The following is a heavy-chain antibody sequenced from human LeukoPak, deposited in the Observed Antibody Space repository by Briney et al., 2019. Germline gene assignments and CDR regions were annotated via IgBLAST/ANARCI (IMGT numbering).Heavy chain of an antibody. D-gene: IGHD6-19*01. J-gene: IGHJ4*02. V-gene: IGHV1-2*02. CDR3: ARDSSGWYGVHFDY. CDR1: GYTFTGYY. Sequence: ASVKVSCKTSGYTFTGYYMHWVRQAPAQGLEWMGWINPNSGGTNYAQKFQGRVTMTRDTSISTAYMELSRLRSDDTAVYYCARDSSGWYGVHFDYWGQGTLVTVSS. CDR2: INPNSGGT.